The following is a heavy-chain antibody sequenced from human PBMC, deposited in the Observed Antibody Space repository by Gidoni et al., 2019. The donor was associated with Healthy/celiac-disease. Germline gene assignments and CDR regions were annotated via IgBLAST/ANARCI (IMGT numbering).Heavy chain of an antibody. CDR2: LKPSSSGT. D-gene: IGHD3-22*01. CDR1: GYSFTGYY. CDR3: ARGLYYYDSSGYLHDAFDI. V-gene: IGHV1-2*02. J-gene: IGHJ3*02. Sequence: QVQLVQSGDEVKKPGASVKVSCKASGYSFTGYYMYWVRQAPGQGVEWKGWLKPSSSGTNNAQKFQGKVTMTRDTSISTAYMELSRLRSDDTAVYYCARGLYYYDSSGYLHDAFDIWGQGTMVTVSS.